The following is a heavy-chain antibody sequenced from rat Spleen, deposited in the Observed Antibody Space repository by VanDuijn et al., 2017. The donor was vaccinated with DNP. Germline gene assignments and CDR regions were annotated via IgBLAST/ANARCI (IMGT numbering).Heavy chain of an antibody. CDR1: GFTFSHYG. V-gene: IGHV5-19*01. CDR3: ASHTYSGYDYFVH. CDR2: ISPSGGDT. J-gene: IGHJ2*01. Sequence: EVQLVESGGGLVQPGRSMKLSCVASGFTFSHYGMHWIRQVPTQGLEWVGSISPSGGDTYYRDSVKGRFAISRDNAKSTLYLQMNSLRSEDMATYYCASHTYSGYDYFVHWGQGVMVTVSS. D-gene: IGHD1-9*01.